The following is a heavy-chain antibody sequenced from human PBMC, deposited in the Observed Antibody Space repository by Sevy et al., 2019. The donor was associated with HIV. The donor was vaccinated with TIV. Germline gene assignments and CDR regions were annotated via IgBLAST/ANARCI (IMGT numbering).Heavy chain of an antibody. V-gene: IGHV3-43*01. CDR1: GFTFDDHT. J-gene: IGHJ4*02. CDR2: ISWDGGST. Sequence: GGSLRLSCAASGFTFDDHTMHWVRQPPGKGLEWVSLISWDGGSTYYADSVKGRFTISRDNSKNSLFLQMNSLGAEDTALYSGANDMASEGGAAYYFDYWGQGTLVTVSS. D-gene: IGHD3-16*01. CDR3: ANDMASEGGAAYYFDY.